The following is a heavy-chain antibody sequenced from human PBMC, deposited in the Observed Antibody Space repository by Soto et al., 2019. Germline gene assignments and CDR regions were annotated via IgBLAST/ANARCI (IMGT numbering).Heavy chain of an antibody. CDR1: GGSISSYC. CDR3: ARFRGSGSYYPGGVDYYYYGMDV. CDR2: IYYSGGT. Sequence: SETLSLTCTVSGGSISSYCWSWIRQPPGKGLERINYIYYSGGTNYNPSLKSRVTISVDTSKNQFSLKLSSVTAADTAVYYCARFRGSGSYYPGGVDYYYYGMDVWGQGTTVTVSS. D-gene: IGHD3-10*01. V-gene: IGHV4-59*08. J-gene: IGHJ6*02.